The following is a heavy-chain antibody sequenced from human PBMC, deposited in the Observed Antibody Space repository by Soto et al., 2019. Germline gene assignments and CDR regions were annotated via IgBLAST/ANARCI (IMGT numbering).Heavy chain of an antibody. CDR3: AGPPELTRIYYYYGMDV. J-gene: IGHJ6*02. CDR2: IIPIFGTA. V-gene: IGHV1-69*13. CDR1: GGTFSSYA. Sequence: SVKVSCKASGGTFSSYAISWVRQAPGQGLEWMGGIIPIFGTANYAQKFQGRVTITADESTSTAYMELSSLRSEDTAVYYCAGPPELTRIYYYYGMDVWGQGTTVTAP. D-gene: IGHD1-7*01.